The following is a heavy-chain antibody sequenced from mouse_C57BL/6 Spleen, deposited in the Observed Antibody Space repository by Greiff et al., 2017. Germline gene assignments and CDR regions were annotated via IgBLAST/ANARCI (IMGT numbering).Heavy chain of an antibody. CDR2: IHPNSGST. Sequence: QVQLQQSGAELVKPGASVKLSCKASGYTFTSYWMHWVKQRPGQGLEWIGMIHPNSGSTNYNEKFKSKATLTVDKSSSTAYMQLSSLTSEDSAVYYCARTMVTGGFDYWGQGTTLTVSS. V-gene: IGHV1-64*01. CDR1: GYTFTSYW. D-gene: IGHD2-2*01. CDR3: ARTMVTGGFDY. J-gene: IGHJ2*01.